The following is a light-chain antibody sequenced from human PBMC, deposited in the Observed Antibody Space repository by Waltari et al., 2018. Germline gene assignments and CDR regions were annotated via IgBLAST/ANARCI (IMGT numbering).Light chain of an antibody. V-gene: IGKV2-28*01. CDR3: MQALKNPLT. CDR1: QSLLHGDGKTF. CDR2: LGF. J-gene: IGKJ4*01. Sequence: EIVMTQSPLSLSVTPGEPASISCRSSQSLLHGDGKTFLFWYLQRPGQTPQLLIYLGFYRASVVPARFSASGSCTDFTLKISIVEAADVVMYYCMQALKNPLTFVGVTNVEI.